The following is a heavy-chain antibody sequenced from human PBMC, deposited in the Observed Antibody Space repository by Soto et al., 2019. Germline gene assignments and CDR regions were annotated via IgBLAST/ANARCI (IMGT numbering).Heavy chain of an antibody. CDR1: GGTFRTSA. CDR3: ARDKDRQQLGGNYYYIMDV. CDR2: IMPVFPTP. V-gene: IGHV1-69*12. J-gene: IGHJ6*01. D-gene: IGHD3-3*02. Sequence: QVQLVQSGAEVKKPGSSVKVSCKTSGGTFRTSAISWVRQAPGQGLEWRGGIMPVFPTPDYAQKFQGRVTITADESTSTAYMELSSLRSEDTAVYYCARDKDRQQLGGNYYYIMDVWGQGTTVNVSS.